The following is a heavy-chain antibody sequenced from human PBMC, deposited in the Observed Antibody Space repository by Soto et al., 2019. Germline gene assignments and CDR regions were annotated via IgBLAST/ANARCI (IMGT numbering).Heavy chain of an antibody. D-gene: IGHD4-17*01. CDR1: GYSFTSYW. J-gene: IGHJ5*02. CDR2: IYPGDSDT. Sequence: GESLKISCNGSGYSFTSYWIGWGRQMPGKGLEWMGIIYPGDSDTRYSPSFQGQVTISADKSISTAYLQWSSLKASDTAMYYCARQSAVTTSWFDPWGQGTLVTVSS. V-gene: IGHV5-51*01. CDR3: ARQSAVTTSWFDP.